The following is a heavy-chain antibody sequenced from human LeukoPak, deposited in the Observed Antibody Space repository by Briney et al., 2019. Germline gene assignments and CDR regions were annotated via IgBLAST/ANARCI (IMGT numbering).Heavy chain of an antibody. CDR3: ARDGSSWYEGY. V-gene: IGHV3-7*01. CDR1: GFTFSGYW. J-gene: IGHJ4*02. CDR2: INQDGSEK. Sequence: GGSLRLSCAASGFTFSGYWMSWVRQAPGKGLEGVGNINQDGSEKYYVDSVKGRFTISRDNAKNSLYLQMNSLKFEDTAVYYCARDGSSWYEGYWGQGTLVTVSS. D-gene: IGHD6-13*01.